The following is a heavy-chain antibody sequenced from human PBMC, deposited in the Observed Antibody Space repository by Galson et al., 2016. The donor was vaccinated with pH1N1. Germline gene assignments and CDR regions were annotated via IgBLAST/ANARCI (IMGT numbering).Heavy chain of an antibody. J-gene: IGHJ4*02. D-gene: IGHD3-16*01. CDR2: FNPDNGNT. Sequence: SVKVSCKASGYTFTTYLIHWVRQAPGETLEWMGWFNPDNGNTKYSQRFQGRVTFTRDTSATTAYMEMSSLRSEDPAVYYCARDDYGRHFDYWGQGTLVTVSS. V-gene: IGHV1-3*01. CDR3: ARDDYGRHFDY. CDR1: GYTFTTYL.